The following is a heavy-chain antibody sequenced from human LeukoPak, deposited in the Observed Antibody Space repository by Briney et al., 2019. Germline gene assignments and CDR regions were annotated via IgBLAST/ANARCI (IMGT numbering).Heavy chain of an antibody. CDR1: GYTFTSYG. J-gene: IGHJ5*02. D-gene: IGHD6-19*01. V-gene: IGHV1-18*04. CDR3: ARVVVAGGGNWFDP. Sequence: ASVKVSCKASGYTFTSYGISWVRQAPGQGPEWMGWISPYNGNTNYAQNLQGRVTMTTDTSTSTAYMELRSLRSDDTAVYYCARVVVAGGGNWFDPWGQGTLVTVSS. CDR2: ISPYNGNT.